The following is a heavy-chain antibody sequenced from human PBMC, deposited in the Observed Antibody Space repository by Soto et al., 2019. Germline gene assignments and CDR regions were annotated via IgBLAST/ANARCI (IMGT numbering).Heavy chain of an antibody. J-gene: IGHJ3*02. CDR3: AREGGHSSSSGWDAFDI. CDR1: GFTFSSYG. CDR2: IWYDGSNK. V-gene: IGHV3-33*08. D-gene: IGHD6-6*01. Sequence: GGSLRLSCAASGFTFSSYGMHWVRQAPGKGLEWVAVIWYDGSNKYYADSVKGRFTISRDNSKNTLYLQMNSLRAEDTAGYYCAREGGHSSSSGWDAFDIWGQGTMVTVSS.